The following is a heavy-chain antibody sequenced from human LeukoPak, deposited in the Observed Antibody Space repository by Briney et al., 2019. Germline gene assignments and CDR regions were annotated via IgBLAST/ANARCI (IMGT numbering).Heavy chain of an antibody. Sequence: ASVKVSCKVYGYTLTELSMHWVRQAPGKGLEWMGGFDPEDGETIYAQKFQGRVTMTEDTSTDTAYMELSSLRSEDTAVYYCATGRRYGSGSYLIFDYWGQGTLVTVSS. CDR1: GYTLTELS. J-gene: IGHJ4*02. V-gene: IGHV1-24*01. CDR3: ATGRRYGSGSYLIFDY. D-gene: IGHD3-10*01. CDR2: FDPEDGET.